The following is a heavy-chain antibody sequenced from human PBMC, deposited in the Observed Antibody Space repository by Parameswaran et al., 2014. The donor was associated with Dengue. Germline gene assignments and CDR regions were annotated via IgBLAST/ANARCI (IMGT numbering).Heavy chain of an antibody. V-gene: IGHV3-11*01. CDR2: ISSSGSTI. D-gene: IGHD1-26*01. J-gene: IGHJ5*02. CDR3: ARGDSGSYYGWFDP. Sequence: VRQMPGKGLEWVSYISSSGSTIYYADSVKGRFTISRDNAKNSLYLQMNSLRAEDTAVYYCARGDSGSYYGWFDPWGQGTLVTVSS.